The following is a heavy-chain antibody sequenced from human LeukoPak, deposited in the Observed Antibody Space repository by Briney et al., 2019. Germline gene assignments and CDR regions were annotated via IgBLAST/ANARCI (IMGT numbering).Heavy chain of an antibody. Sequence: SETLSLTCTVSGGSISSYYWSWIRQPPGKGLEWIGYIHYSGSTNYNPSLKSRVTISVDTSKNQFSLKLSSVTAADTAVYYCAKVDGIVGDTVGHFDYWGQGTLVTVSS. J-gene: IGHJ4*02. V-gene: IGHV4-59*01. CDR3: AKVDGIVGDTVGHFDY. CDR1: GGSISSYY. D-gene: IGHD1-26*01. CDR2: IHYSGST.